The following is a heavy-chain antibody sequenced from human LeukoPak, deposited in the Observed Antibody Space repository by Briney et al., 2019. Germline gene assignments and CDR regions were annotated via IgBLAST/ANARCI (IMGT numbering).Heavy chain of an antibody. CDR1: GFTFSNAW. D-gene: IGHD6-13*01. CDR2: IKSKTDGGTT. V-gene: IGHV3-15*01. CDR3: TTAGQQLVIWGPPQDAFDI. Sequence: PGGSLRLSCTASGFTFSNAWMSWVRQAPGKGLEWVGRIKSKTDGGTTDYAAPVKGRFTISRDDSKNTLYLQMNSLKTEDTAVYYCTTAGQQLVIWGPPQDAFDIWGQGTMVTVSS. J-gene: IGHJ3*02.